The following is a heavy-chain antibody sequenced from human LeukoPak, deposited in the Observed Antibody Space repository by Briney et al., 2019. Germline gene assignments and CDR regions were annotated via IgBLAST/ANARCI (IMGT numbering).Heavy chain of an antibody. CDR3: ARILTTFDS. D-gene: IGHD4-11*01. Sequence: SETLSLTCTVSRGSISSSSYYWGWIRQPPGKRLEWIGSFYYIGGTYYNPSLEGRVTISADSTKNQFSLKLTSVTAADTALYYCARILTTFDSWGQGTLVTVSS. CDR2: FYYIGGT. J-gene: IGHJ4*02. CDR1: RGSISSSSYY. V-gene: IGHV4-39*01.